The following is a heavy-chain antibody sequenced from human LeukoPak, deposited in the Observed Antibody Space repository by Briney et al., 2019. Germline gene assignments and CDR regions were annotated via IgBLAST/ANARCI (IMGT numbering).Heavy chain of an antibody. CDR3: ARERSLGGYGRTFDY. J-gene: IGHJ4*02. V-gene: IGHV3-21*01. CDR1: GFTFSSYS. Sequence: GGSLRLSCAASGFTFSSYSMNWVRLAPGKGLERVSSISSSSSYIYYADSVKGRFTISRDNAKNSLYLQMNSLRAEDTAVYYCARERSLGGYGRTFDYSGQGTLVTVSS. CDR2: ISSSSSYI. D-gene: IGHD3-16*01.